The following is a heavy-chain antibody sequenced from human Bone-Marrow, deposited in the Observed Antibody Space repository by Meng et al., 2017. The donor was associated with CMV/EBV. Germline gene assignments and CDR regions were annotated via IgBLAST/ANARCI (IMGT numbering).Heavy chain of an antibody. CDR1: YTVTGSG. D-gene: IGHD1-7*01. J-gene: IGHJ4*02. CDR2: ISANSGNT. Sequence: YTVTGSGMSWVRQAPGQGLEWMGWISANSGNTSDAQKRQGRVTMTTDTSTSTAYMELRSLRSDDTAVYDCARVPYNWNYWGPAHFDYWGRGTLVTVSS. CDR3: ARVPYNWNYWGPAHFDY. V-gene: IGHV1-18*01.